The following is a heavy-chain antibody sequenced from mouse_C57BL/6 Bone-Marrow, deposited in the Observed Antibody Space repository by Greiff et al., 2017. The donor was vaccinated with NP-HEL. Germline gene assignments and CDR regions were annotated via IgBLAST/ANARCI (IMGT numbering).Heavy chain of an antibody. CDR3: ARAAYGNYPYAMDY. Sequence: EVKLVESEGGLVQPGSSMKLSCTASGFTFSDYYMAWVRQVPEKGLEWVANINYDGSSTYYLDSLKSRFIISRDNAKNILYLQMSSLKSEDTATYYCARAAYGNYPYAMDYWGKGASVTVSS. CDR1: GFTFSDYY. V-gene: IGHV5-16*01. CDR2: INYDGSST. J-gene: IGHJ4*01. D-gene: IGHD2-1*01.